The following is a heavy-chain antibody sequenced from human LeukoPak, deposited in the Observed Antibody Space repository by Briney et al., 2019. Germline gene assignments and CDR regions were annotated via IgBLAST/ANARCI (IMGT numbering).Heavy chain of an antibody. J-gene: IGHJ3*02. CDR1: GGTFSSYA. V-gene: IGHV1-69*04. D-gene: IGHD3-22*01. Sequence: GASVKVSCKASGGTFSSYAISWVRQAPGQGLEWMGRIIPILGIANYAQKFQGRVTITADKSTSTAYMELSSLRSEDTAVYYCAGGSSGYYLAFDIWGQGTMVTVSS. CDR2: IIPILGIA. CDR3: AGGSSGYYLAFDI.